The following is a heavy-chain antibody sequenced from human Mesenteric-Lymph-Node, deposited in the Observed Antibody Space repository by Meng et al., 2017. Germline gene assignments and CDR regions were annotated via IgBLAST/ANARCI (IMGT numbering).Heavy chain of an antibody. J-gene: IGHJ4*02. D-gene: IGHD6-19*01. V-gene: IGHV7-4-1*02. CDR2: ISTNTGNP. Sequence: QVRWVKLGLELKKPGASVKVSCKASGYTFTRYPMNGVRQAPGQGLEWMGWISTNTGNPTYAQGFTGRFVFSVDPSVSTAYLQISSLKAEDTAVYYCGTLKYTSGFYGPAYWGQGALVTVSS. CDR1: GYTFTRYP. CDR3: GTLKYTSGFYGPAY.